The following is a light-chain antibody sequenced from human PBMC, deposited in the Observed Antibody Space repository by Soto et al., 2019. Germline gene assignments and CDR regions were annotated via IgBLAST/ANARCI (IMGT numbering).Light chain of an antibody. V-gene: IGLV2-8*01. CDR2: EVS. CDR3: SSYADPNNYV. CDR1: SSDAGGYNL. J-gene: IGLJ1*01. Sequence: QSVLTQPPSASGSPRQSVTISCTGTSSDAGGYNLVSWYQQHPGKAPKLMIYEVSNRPSGVPDRFSGSKSGNTASLTVSGLQAEDEADYYCSSYADPNNYVFGTGTKLTVL.